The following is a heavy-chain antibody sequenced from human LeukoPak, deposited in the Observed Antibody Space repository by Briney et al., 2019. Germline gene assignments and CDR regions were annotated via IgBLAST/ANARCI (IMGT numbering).Heavy chain of an antibody. CDR3: AKGGNGYELDY. J-gene: IGHJ4*02. CDR2: IHSGDST. D-gene: IGHD5-12*01. Sequence: GGSLRLSCAASGFTVSSNYMSWVRQAPGKGLEWVSVIHSGDSTYYADSVKGRFTISRHNSKNTLYLQMNSLRAEDTAVYYCAKGGNGYELDYWGQGTLVTVSS. V-gene: IGHV3-53*04. CDR1: GFTVSSNY.